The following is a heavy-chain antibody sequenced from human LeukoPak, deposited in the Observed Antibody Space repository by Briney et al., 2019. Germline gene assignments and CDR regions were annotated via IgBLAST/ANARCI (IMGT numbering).Heavy chain of an antibody. Sequence: GGSLRLSCAASGFTVSSNYMNWVRQAPGKGLEWVSGINWMGGNAVYPDSMKGRFTISRDNAKNSVFLQLDRLRVEDTAVYCTRRAGDTTHRHFDLWGRGTLVIVSS. CDR2: INWMGGNA. D-gene: IGHD1-26*01. J-gene: IGHJ2*01. V-gene: IGHV3-20*01. CDR3: TRRAGDTTHRHFDL. CDR1: GFTVSSNY.